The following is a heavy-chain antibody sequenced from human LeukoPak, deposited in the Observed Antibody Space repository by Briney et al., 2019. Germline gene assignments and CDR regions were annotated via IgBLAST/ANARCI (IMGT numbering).Heavy chain of an antibody. CDR3: ASRRDGYKLFDY. J-gene: IGHJ4*02. V-gene: IGHV3-30-3*01. Sequence: PGGSLRLSCAASGFTFSSYAMHWVRQAPGKGLEWVAVISYDGSNKYYADSVKGRFTISRDNAKNSLYLQMNSLRDEDTAVYYCASRRDGYKLFDYWGQGTLVTVSS. D-gene: IGHD5-12*01. CDR2: ISYDGSNK. CDR1: GFTFSSYA.